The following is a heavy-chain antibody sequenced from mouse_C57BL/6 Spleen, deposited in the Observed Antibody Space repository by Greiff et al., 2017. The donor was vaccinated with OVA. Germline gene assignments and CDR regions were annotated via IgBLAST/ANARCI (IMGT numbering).Heavy chain of an antibody. V-gene: IGHV2-6-1*01. CDR3: ARHKGVSYYYAMDY. CDR1: GFSLTSYG. D-gene: IGHD6-2*01. CDR2: IWSDGST. Sequence: VQLVESGPGLVAPSQSLSITCTVSGFSLTSYGVHWVRQPPGKGLEWLVVIWSDGSTTYNSALKSRLSISKDNSKSQVFLKMNSLQTDDTAMYYCARHKGVSYYYAMDYWGQGTSVTVSS. J-gene: IGHJ4*01.